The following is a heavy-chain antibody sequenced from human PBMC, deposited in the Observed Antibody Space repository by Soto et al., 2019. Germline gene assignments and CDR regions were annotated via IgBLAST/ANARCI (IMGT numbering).Heavy chain of an antibody. CDR3: ARDVGLTYYYDSKGRNDAFDI. V-gene: IGHV1-46*01. CDR2: INPSGGST. CDR1: GYTFTSYY. J-gene: IGHJ3*02. Sequence: ASVKVSCKASGYTFTSYYMHWVRLAPGQGLEWMGIINPSGGSTSYAQKFQGRVTMTRDTSTSTVYMELSSLRSEDTAVYYCARDVGLTYYYDSKGRNDAFDIWGQGTMVTVSS. D-gene: IGHD3-22*01.